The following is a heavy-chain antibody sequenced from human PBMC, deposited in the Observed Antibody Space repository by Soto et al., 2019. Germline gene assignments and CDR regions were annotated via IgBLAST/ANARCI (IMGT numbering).Heavy chain of an antibody. V-gene: IGHV5-51*01. CDR3: ARPIVATTYDAFDI. CDR1: GYSFTSYW. Sequence: GASLKSSCKGSGYSFTSYWIGWVRQMPGKGLEWMGIIYPGDSDTRYSPSFQGQVTISADKSISTAYLQWSSLKASDTAMYYCARPIVATTYDAFDIWGQGTMVTVSS. J-gene: IGHJ3*02. CDR2: IYPGDSDT. D-gene: IGHD5-12*01.